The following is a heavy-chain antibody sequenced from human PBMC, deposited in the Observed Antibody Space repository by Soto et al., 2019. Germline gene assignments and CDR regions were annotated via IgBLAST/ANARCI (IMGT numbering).Heavy chain of an antibody. V-gene: IGHV3-23*01. D-gene: IGHD3-10*01. CDR1: GFTLQNYA. CDR2: LIGGHYGT. J-gene: IGHJ5*02. Sequence: GSLRLSCTASGFTLQNYAMAWVRQAPGKGLEWVSTLIGGHYGTAYSYSVKGRFTVSRDNSKNCLYLQMNSLGVEDTAMYFCAKGKSTGDIDRFDPWGQGSLVTVSS. CDR3: AKGKSTGDIDRFDP.